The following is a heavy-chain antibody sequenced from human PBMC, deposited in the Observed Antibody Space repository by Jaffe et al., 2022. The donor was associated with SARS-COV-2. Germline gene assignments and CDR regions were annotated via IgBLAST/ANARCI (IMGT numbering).Heavy chain of an antibody. J-gene: IGHJ4*02. Sequence: QLQLQESGPGLVKPSETLSLTCTVSGGSISSSSYYWGWIRQPPGKGLEWIGSIYYNGNTYYSPSLKSRVTISLDTSKNQSSLKVNSVTAADTAVYYCARLWKATTKFDYWGQGTLVTVSS. V-gene: IGHV4-39*01. D-gene: IGHD5-12*01. CDR3: ARLWKATTKFDY. CDR2: IYYNGNT. CDR1: GGSISSSSYY.